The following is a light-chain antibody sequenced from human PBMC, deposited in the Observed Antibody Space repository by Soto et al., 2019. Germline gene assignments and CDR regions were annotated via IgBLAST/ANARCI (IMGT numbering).Light chain of an antibody. V-gene: IGLV1-47*01. CDR3: AAWDDNLSGFYV. CDR2: RNS. J-gene: IGLJ1*01. CDR1: ASTIGRNY. Sequence: QSVLTQSPSASGTPGQRVTISCSGSASTIGRNYVYWYQQFPGTAPKLLICRNSQRPSGVPDRFSGSKSGTSASLAISGLRSEDEADYYCAAWDDNLSGFYVFGDGTKLTVL.